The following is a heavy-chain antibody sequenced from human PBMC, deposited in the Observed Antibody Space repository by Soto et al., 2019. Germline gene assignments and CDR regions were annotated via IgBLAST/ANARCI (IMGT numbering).Heavy chain of an antibody. CDR3: ARAWGEAFDY. CDR1: GGSISSYY. J-gene: IGHJ4*02. V-gene: IGHV4-59*01. CDR2: IYYSGST. D-gene: IGHD3-16*01. Sequence: QVQLQESGPGLVKPSETLSLTCTVSGGSISSYYWCWIRQPPGKGLEWIGYIYYSGSTNYYPYLKSRVTISVDTSKNQFSLNLSSVTAADTAVYYCARAWGEAFDYWGQGTLVTVSS.